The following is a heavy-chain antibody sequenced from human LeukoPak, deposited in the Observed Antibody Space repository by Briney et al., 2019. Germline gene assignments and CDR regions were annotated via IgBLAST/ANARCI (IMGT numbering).Heavy chain of an antibody. CDR1: GFTFSSYA. CDR3: AKVRRPQYYDFWSSTTNDYTVDAFDI. Sequence: GGSLRLSCAASGFTFSSYAMSWVRQAPGKGLEWVSAISGSGGSTYYADSVKGRFTISRDNSKNTLYLQMNSLRAEDTAVYYCAKVRRPQYYDFWSSTTNDYTVDAFDIWGQGTMVTVSS. CDR2: ISGSGGST. J-gene: IGHJ3*02. V-gene: IGHV3-23*01. D-gene: IGHD3-3*01.